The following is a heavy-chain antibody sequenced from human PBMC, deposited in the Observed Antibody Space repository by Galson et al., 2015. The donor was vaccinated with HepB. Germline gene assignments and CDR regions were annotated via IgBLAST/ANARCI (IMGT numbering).Heavy chain of an antibody. CDR3: ARDRGGSSSWLPPYYYYGMDV. CDR1: GYTFTSYY. J-gene: IGHJ6*02. D-gene: IGHD6-13*01. V-gene: IGHV1-46*01. CDR2: INPSGGST. Sequence: SCKASGYTFTSYYMHWVRQAPGQGLEWMGIINPSGGSTSYAQKFQGKVTMTRDTSTSTVYMELSSLRSEDTAVYYCARDRGGSSSWLPPYYYYGMDVWGQGTTVTVSS.